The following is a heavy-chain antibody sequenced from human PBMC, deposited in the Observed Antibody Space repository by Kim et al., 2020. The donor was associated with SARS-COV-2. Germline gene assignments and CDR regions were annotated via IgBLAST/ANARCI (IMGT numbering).Heavy chain of an antibody. Sequence: YSPSLKSRVTISVDTSKNQFSLKLSSVTAADTAVYYCRYSGYDYGYYFDYWGQGTLVTVSS. CDR3: RYSGYDYGYYFDY. D-gene: IGHD5-12*01. V-gene: IGHV4-39*01. J-gene: IGHJ4*02.